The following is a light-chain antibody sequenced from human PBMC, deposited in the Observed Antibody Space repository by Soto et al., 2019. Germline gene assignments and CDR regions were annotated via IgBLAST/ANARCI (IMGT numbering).Light chain of an antibody. CDR1: SSDVGGYDY. Sequence: QSALTQPPSASGSPGQSVTISCIGTSSDVGGYDYVSWYQQHPGEAPKLMIYEVSKRPSGVPDRFSGSKSGDTASLSVSGLQAEDEADYYCSSYAGSNIFVFGTGTKLTVL. V-gene: IGLV2-8*01. CDR3: SSYAGSNIFV. CDR2: EVS. J-gene: IGLJ1*01.